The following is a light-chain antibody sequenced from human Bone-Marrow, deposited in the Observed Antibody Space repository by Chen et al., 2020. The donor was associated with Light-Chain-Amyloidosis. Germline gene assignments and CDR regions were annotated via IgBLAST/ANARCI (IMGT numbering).Light chain of an antibody. CDR3: QVWDRSSDRPV. J-gene: IGLJ3*02. V-gene: IGLV3-21*02. CDR1: NIGSTS. Sequence: SYVLTQPSSVSVAPGQTATIACGGKNIGSTSVHWYQQTPGQAPLLVVYDDSDRPSGIPERLSGSDSGNTATLTIRRVEAGDEADYYCQVWDRSSDRPVFGGGTKLTVL. CDR2: DDS.